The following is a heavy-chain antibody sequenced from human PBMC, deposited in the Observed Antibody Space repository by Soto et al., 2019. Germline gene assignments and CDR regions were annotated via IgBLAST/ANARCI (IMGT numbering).Heavy chain of an antibody. Sequence: ESGGGLVQPGGSLRLSCAASGFTFSDHYMDWVRQSPGKGLEWVGRSRNKARSYTTDYAASVKGRFTISRDDSKSSVYLQMNSLKTEDTAVYYCGRGLPTTGFDYWGQGILGTVSS. CDR1: GFTFSDHY. D-gene: IGHD5-12*01. CDR3: GRGLPTTGFDY. V-gene: IGHV3-72*01. CDR2: SRNKARSYTT. J-gene: IGHJ4*02.